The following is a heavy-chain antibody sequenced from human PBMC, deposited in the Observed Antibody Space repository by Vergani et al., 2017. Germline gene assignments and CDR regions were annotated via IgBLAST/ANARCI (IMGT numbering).Heavy chain of an antibody. CDR3: ARVEMATEGPLHYYYGMDV. J-gene: IGHJ6*02. V-gene: IGHV4-59*01. CDR1: GGSISSYY. Sequence: QVQLQESGPGLVKPSETLSLTCTVSGGSISSYYWSWIRQPPGKGLEWIGYIYYSGSTNYNPSLKSRVTISVDTSKNLFSLKLSSVTAADTAVYYCARVEMATEGPLHYYYGMDVWGQGTTVTVSS. CDR2: IYYSGST. D-gene: IGHD5-24*01.